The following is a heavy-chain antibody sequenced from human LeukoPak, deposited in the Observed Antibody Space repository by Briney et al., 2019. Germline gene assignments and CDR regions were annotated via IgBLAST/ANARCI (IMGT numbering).Heavy chain of an antibody. J-gene: IGHJ4*02. D-gene: IGHD2-2*01. CDR1: GGSFSGYY. CDR3: ARGRRVVPAATRIYYFDY. CDR2: INHSGST. V-gene: IGHV4-34*01. Sequence: SETLSLTCAVYGGSFSGYYWSWIRQPPGKGLEWIGEINHSGSTNYNLSLKSRVTISVDTSKNQFSLKLSSVTAADTAVYYCARGRRVVPAATRIYYFDYWGQGTLVTVSS.